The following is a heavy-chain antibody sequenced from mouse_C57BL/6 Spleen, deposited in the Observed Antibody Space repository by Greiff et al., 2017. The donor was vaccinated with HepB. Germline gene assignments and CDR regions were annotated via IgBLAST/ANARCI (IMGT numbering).Heavy chain of an antibody. V-gene: IGHV3-1*01. Sequence: EVQLQQSGPGMVKPSQSLSLTCTVTGYSITSGYDWHWIRHFPGNKLEWMGYISYSGSTNYNPSLKSRISITHDTSKNHFFLKLNSVTTEDTATYYCARMGGYYAMDYWGQGTSVTVSS. CDR2: ISYSGST. CDR3: ARMGGYYAMDY. J-gene: IGHJ4*01. CDR1: GYSITSGYD. D-gene: IGHD1-1*02.